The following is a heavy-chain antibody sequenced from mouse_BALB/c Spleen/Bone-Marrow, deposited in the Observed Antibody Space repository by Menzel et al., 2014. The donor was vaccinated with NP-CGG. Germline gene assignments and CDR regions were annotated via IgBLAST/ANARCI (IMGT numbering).Heavy chain of an antibody. CDR3: ARALDSAGYGFAY. CDR1: GFSLTSYG. D-gene: IGHD3-2*01. Sequence: QVQLQQSGPGLVAPPQSLSITCTVSGFSLTSYGVHWVRQPPGKGLEWLGVIWAGGSTNYNSALMSRLSISKDNSKSQVFLKMNSLQTDDTAMYYCARALDSAGYGFAYWGQGTLVTVSA. V-gene: IGHV2-9*02. CDR2: IWAGGST. J-gene: IGHJ3*01.